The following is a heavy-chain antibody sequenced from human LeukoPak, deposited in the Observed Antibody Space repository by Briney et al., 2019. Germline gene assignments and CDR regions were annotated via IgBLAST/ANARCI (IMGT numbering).Heavy chain of an antibody. CDR3: AKDISGGDSETYIDY. D-gene: IGHD2-21*02. Sequence: GGSLRLSCAASGFTFSINGMHWVRQTPGKGLEWVAFIAYDRRYYADSVTGRFTISRDNSKNTLYLQMDSLRPEDTAIYYCAKDISGGDSETYIDYWGQGTLVAVAS. CDR2: IAYDRR. J-gene: IGHJ4*02. CDR1: GFTFSING. V-gene: IGHV3-30*02.